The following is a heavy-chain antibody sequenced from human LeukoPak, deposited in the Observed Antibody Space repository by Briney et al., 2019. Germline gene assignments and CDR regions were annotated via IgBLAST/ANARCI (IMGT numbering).Heavy chain of an antibody. D-gene: IGHD5-12*01. Sequence: GGSLRLSCAASGFTFRGYGMSWVRQAPGKGLEWVAFIRYDGSNKYYADSVKGRFTISRDNSKNTLYLQMNSLRAEDTAVYYCAKRATPPGAFDIWGQGTMVTVSS. V-gene: IGHV3-30*02. CDR3: AKRATPPGAFDI. J-gene: IGHJ3*02. CDR1: GFTFRGYG. CDR2: IRYDGSNK.